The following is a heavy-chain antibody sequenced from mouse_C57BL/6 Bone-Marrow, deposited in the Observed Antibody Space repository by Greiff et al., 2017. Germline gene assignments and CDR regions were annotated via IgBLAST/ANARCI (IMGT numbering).Heavy chain of an antibody. J-gene: IGHJ1*03. CDR3: ARGDDGYRYFDV. V-gene: IGHV3-6*01. CDR2: ISYDGSN. D-gene: IGHD2-3*01. Sequence: VQLQQSGPGLVKPSQSLSLTCSVTGYSITSGYYWNWIRQFPGNKLEWMGYISYDGSNNYNPSLKNRISITRDTSKNQFFLKLKSVTTEDTATYYCARGDDGYRYFDVWGTGTTVTVSS. CDR1: GYSITSGYY.